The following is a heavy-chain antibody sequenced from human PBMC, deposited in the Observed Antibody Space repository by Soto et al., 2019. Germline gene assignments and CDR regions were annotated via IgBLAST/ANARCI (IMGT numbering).Heavy chain of an antibody. CDR2: IYYSGST. D-gene: IGHD2-15*01. CDR3: ATHIVVVVAATQPDWFDP. V-gene: IGHV4-39*01. CDR1: GGSISSSSYY. J-gene: IGHJ5*02. Sequence: SSETQSLTCTVSGGSISSSSYYWGWIRQPPGKGLEWIGSIYYSGSTYYNPSLKSRVTISVDTSKNQFSLKLSSVTAADTAVYYCATHIVVVVAATQPDWFDPWGQGTLVTVSS.